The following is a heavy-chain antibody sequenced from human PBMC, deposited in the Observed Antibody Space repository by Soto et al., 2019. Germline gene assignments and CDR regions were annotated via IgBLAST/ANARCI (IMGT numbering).Heavy chain of an antibody. CDR3: ARQARPHYYYYDMDV. CDR1: GYSFTNYW. J-gene: IGHJ6*02. CDR2: ICPDDSDT. Sequence: XESLTISCQGSGYSFTNYWIGLVRQMPGKGLEWMGIICPDDSDTKYSPSFQGQVTISTDKSISTAYLQWSNLKASDTAMYYCARQARPHYYYYDMDVWGQGTTVTVSS. V-gene: IGHV5-51*01.